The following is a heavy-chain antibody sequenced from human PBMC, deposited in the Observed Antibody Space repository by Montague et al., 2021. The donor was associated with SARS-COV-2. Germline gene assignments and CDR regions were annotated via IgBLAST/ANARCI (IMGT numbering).Heavy chain of an antibody. CDR2: IYYSGTT. D-gene: IGHD3-16*01. J-gene: IGHJ5*02. CDR3: ARDNYGNAGFDP. V-gene: IGHV4-31*03. CDR1: GGSISRGGYS. Sequence: TLSLTCTVSGGSISRGGYSWNWIRQHPGKGLEWIGYIYYSGTTYYNPSLKSRTTISIDTSKNQFSLKVSPVTAAETAVYYCARDNYGNAGFDPWGQGTLVTASS.